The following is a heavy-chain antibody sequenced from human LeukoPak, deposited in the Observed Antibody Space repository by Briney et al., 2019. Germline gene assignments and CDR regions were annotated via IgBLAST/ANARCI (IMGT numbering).Heavy chain of an antibody. CDR2: IYYSGST. D-gene: IGHD4-23*01. CDR1: GGSISSYY. CDR3: ARVGGGNFYYYGLDV. V-gene: IGHV4-59*01. J-gene: IGHJ6*02. Sequence: SETLSLTCTVSGGSISSYYWSWIRQPPGKGLEWIGYIYYSGSTNYDPSIKSRVTISLDTSKTQFSLKLSSMTAADTAVYYCARVGGGNFYYYGLDVWGQGTKVTVSS.